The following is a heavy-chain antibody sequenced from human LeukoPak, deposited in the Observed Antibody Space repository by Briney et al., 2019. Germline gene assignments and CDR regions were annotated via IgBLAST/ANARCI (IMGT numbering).Heavy chain of an antibody. J-gene: IGHJ6*02. CDR1: GYTFTSYG. Sequence: ASVTVSCKASGYTFTSYGISWVRQAPGQGLEWMGWISAYNGNTNYAQKLQGRVTMTTDTSTSTAYMELRSLRSDDTAVYYCARNSPPIFAWFIPKAYGMDVWGQGTTVTVSS. D-gene: IGHD3-9*01. V-gene: IGHV1-18*01. CDR3: ARNSPPIFAWFIPKAYGMDV. CDR2: ISAYNGNT.